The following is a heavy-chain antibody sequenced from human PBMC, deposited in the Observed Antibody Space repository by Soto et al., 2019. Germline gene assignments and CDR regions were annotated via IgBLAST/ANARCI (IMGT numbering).Heavy chain of an antibody. Sequence: SCPTLVNPTQTLTLTCTFSGFSLSTSGVGVGWIRQPPGKALEWLALIYWNDDKRYSPSLKSRLTITQDTSKSQVVLTMTNMDPVNTAKCYCAHGAYDYVWGSYRQESYYFDYRGQGNLVNVSS. CDR1: GFSLSTSGVG. CDR2: IYWNDDK. J-gene: IGHJ4*02. D-gene: IGHD3-16*02. CDR3: AHGAYDYVWGSYRQESYYFDY. V-gene: IGHV2-5*01.